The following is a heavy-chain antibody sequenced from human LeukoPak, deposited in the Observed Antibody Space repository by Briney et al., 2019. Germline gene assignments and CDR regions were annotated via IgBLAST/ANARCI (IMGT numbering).Heavy chain of an antibody. CDR3: ARDCSSTSCPRGGYYGMDV. D-gene: IGHD2-2*01. CDR1: GGSISSYY. J-gene: IGHJ6*04. CDR2: IYYSGST. Sequence: SETLSLTCTVSGGSISSYYWSWIRQPAGKGLEWIGYIYYSGSTNYNPSLKSRVTISVDTSKNQFSLKLSSVTAADTAVYYCARDCSSTSCPRGGYYGMDVWGKGTTVTVSS. V-gene: IGHV4-59*01.